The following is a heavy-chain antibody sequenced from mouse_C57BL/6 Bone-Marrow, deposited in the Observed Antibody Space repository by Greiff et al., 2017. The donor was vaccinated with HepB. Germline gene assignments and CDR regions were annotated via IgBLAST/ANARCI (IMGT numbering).Heavy chain of an antibody. Sequence: EVKLMESGGDLVKPGGSLKLSCAASGFTFSSYGMSWVRQTPDKRLGWVATISSGGSYTYYPDSVKGRFTISRDNAKNTLYLQMSSLKSEDTAMYYCARPPFAYWGQGTLVTVSA. CDR2: ISSGGSYT. CDR1: GFTFSSYG. CDR3: ARPPFAY. J-gene: IGHJ3*01. V-gene: IGHV5-6*01.